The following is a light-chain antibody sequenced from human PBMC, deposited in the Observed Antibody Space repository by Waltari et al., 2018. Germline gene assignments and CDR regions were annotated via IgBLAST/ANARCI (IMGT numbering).Light chain of an antibody. CDR3: MQAVSTRT. CDR2: LGS. J-gene: IGKJ2*01. Sequence: EIVMTQSPLSLSVTPGEPASIPCRSSQSLLHGNGYYYLDWYLQKPGQSPQLLIYLGSYRAAGVPDRFSGSGSGTDFTLKINRVEAEDVGVYYCMQAVSTRTFGQGTKLEIK. V-gene: IGKV2-28*01. CDR1: QSLLHGNGYYY.